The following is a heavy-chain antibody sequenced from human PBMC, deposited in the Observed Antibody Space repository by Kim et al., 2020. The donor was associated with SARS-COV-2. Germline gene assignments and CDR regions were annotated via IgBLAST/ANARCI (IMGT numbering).Heavy chain of an antibody. D-gene: IGHD3-10*01. CDR2: ISYDGRNK. Sequence: GGSLRLSCAASGLRFDDFAMNWVRQAPGKGLEWVAVISYDGRNKEYADSVKGRFTVSRDNSKSTLFLQMNSLRVEDTAVYYCARGNYFESVSLSDYYNGMDVWGEGTTVTASS. J-gene: IGHJ6*04. V-gene: IGHV3-30-3*01. CDR3: ARGNYFESVSLSDYYNGMDV. CDR1: GLRFDDFA.